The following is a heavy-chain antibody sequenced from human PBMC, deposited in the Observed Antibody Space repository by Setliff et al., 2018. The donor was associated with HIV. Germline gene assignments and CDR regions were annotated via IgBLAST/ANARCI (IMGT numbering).Heavy chain of an antibody. CDR2: IIPMYGVT. CDR3: ALPYCGGGNCWSSASLPPAGWFDP. Sequence: VKVSCKASGGTFSSYVISWVRQAPGQGPEWMGGIIPMYGVTNYAQKFQGRVTITTDESTSTAYMELSSLRSEDTAVYYCALPYCGGGNCWSSASLPPAGWFDPWGQGTLVTV. V-gene: IGHV1-69*05. CDR1: GGTFSSYV. D-gene: IGHD2-15*01. J-gene: IGHJ5*02.